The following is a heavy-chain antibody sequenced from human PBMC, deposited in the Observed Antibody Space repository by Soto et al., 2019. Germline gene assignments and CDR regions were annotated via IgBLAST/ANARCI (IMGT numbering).Heavy chain of an antibody. CDR2: ISGSGGGT. J-gene: IGHJ3*02. CDR1: GFAFSNYA. Sequence: EVQLLESGGGLVQPGGSLRLSCAASGFAFSNYAMTWVRQAPGKGLEWVSAISGSGGGTFYADSVKGRFTISRDNSKNPLYLQMNSLTAEDTAVYYCAKARMTTVTREAFDIWGQGTMVTVSS. D-gene: IGHD4-17*01. V-gene: IGHV3-23*01. CDR3: AKARMTTVTREAFDI.